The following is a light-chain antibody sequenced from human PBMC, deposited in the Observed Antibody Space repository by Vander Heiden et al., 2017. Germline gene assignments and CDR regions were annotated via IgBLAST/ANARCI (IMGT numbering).Light chain of an antibody. CDR2: GAS. CDR3: QQDNNWPPFT. J-gene: IGKJ3*01. V-gene: IGKV3D-15*01. Sequence: EIVMTQSPATLSVSPGERATLSCRASQSVRTNLGWYQQKPGPAPRLLIYGASRRATGIPARFSGSGGGTEFTLTISSRQSEDIAVYYCQQDNNWPPFTFGHGTKVXIK. CDR1: QSVRTN.